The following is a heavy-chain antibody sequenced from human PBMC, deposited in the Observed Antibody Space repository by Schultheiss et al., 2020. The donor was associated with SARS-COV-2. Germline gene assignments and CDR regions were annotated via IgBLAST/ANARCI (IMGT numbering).Heavy chain of an antibody. J-gene: IGHJ6*02. CDR3: ASWDYYGSGSCMDV. CDR2: IYYTGST. CDR1: GGSISSYY. D-gene: IGHD3-10*01. V-gene: IGHV4-59*12. Sequence: SETLSLTCTVSGGSISSYYWSWIRQPPGKGLEWIGYIYYTGSTNYNPSLRSRVTISLDTSKNQFSLKLSSVTAADTAVYYCASWDYYGSGSCMDVWGQGTTVTVSS.